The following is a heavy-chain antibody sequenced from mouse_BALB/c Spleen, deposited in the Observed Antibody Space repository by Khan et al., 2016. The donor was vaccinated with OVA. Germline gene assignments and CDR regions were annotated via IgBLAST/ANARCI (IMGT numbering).Heavy chain of an antibody. J-gene: IGHJ2*01. CDR2: INPYNDGT. D-gene: IGHD2-14*01. Sequence: VQLKQSGPELVKPGASVKMSCKASGYTFTRYVMHWVKQKPGQGLEWIGYINPYNDGTKYNEKFKGKATLTSDKSSSTSYMELSSLTSEDSGVYYCVRPGNRYERVFDYWGQGTTLTVSS. V-gene: IGHV1S136*01. CDR1: GYTFTRYV. CDR3: VRPGNRYERVFDY.